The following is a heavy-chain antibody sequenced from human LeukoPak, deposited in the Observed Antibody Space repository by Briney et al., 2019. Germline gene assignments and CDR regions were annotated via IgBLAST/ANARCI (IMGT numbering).Heavy chain of an antibody. J-gene: IGHJ4*02. CDR3: ARVFSSGWYETFDY. Sequence: PSETLSLTCTVSGGSISSYYWSWIRQPPGKGLEWIGYIYYSGSTNYNPSLKNRVTISVDTSKNQFSLKLSSVTAADTAVYYCARVFSSGWYETFDYWGQGTLVTVSS. CDR1: GGSISSYY. V-gene: IGHV4-59*01. CDR2: IYYSGST. D-gene: IGHD6-19*01.